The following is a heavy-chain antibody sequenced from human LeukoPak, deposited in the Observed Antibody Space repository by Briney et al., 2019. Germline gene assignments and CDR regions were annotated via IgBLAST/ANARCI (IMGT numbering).Heavy chain of an antibody. CDR2: IYYSGST. Sequence: SETLSLTCTVSGGSISSYYWGWIRQPPGKGLEWIGSIYYSGSTYYNPSLKSRVTISVDTSKNQFSLKLSSVTAADTAVYYCARGVPGYYFDYWGQGTLVTVSS. V-gene: IGHV4-39*01. J-gene: IGHJ4*02. D-gene: IGHD2-2*01. CDR1: GGSISSYY. CDR3: ARGVPGYYFDY.